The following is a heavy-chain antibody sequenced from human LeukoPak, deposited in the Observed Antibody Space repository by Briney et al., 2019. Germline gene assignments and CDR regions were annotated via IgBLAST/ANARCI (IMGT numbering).Heavy chain of an antibody. Sequence: PGGSLRLSCAASGFTFDDHGMNWVRQAPGKGLEWVSGINWNGGSTFYADSVKGRFTISRDNAKNALYLQMNSLRAEDTAVYYCAKGLSSSTYYFDYWGQGTLVTVSS. CDR1: GFTFDDHG. CDR2: INWNGGST. D-gene: IGHD2-8*01. CDR3: AKGLSSSTYYFDY. V-gene: IGHV3-20*04. J-gene: IGHJ4*02.